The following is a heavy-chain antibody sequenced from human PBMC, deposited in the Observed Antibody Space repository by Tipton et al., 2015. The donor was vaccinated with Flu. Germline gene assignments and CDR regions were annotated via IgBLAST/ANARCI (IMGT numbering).Heavy chain of an antibody. CDR2: IRSKANSYAT. CDR1: GFTFSGSA. Sequence: SLRLSCAASGFTFSGSAMHWVRQASGKGLEWVGRIRSKANSYATAYAASVKGRFTISRDDSKNTAYLQMNSLKTEDTAVYYCTSAGLTTVTTRAWWGQGTLVTVSS. V-gene: IGHV3-73*01. CDR3: TSAGLTTVTTRAW. J-gene: IGHJ4*02. D-gene: IGHD4-17*01.